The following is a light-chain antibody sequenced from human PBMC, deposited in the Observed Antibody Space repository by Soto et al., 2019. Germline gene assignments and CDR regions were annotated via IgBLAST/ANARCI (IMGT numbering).Light chain of an antibody. V-gene: IGKV1-5*01. J-gene: IGKJ1*01. CDR2: DAS. CDR3: QQYNSYSWT. Sequence: DIQMTQSPSTLSASVVDRVTITCLASQSISSWLAWYQQKPGKAPKLLIYDASSLESGAPSRFSGSGSGTEFTLTISSLQPDDFATYYCQQYNSYSWTFGQGTKVDIK. CDR1: QSISSW.